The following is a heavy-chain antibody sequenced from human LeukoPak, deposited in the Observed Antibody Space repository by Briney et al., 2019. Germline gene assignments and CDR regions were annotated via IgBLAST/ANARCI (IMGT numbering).Heavy chain of an antibody. V-gene: IGHV4-34*01. Sequence: SETLSLTCAVYGGSFSGYYWSWIRQPPGKGLEWIGEINHSGSTNYNPSLKRRVTISVDTSKNQFSLKLSSVTAADTAVYYCARGRYSYGSRWGQGTLVTVSS. CDR2: INHSGST. CDR1: GGSFSGYY. J-gene: IGHJ4*02. CDR3: ARGRYSYGSR. D-gene: IGHD5-18*01.